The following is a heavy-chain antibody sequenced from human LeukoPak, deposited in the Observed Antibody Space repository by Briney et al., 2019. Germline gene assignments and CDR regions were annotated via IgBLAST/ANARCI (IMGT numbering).Heavy chain of an antibody. D-gene: IGHD5-18*01. Sequence: EIYHDGSTNYNPSLKSRVTISMDKSKNRLSLKLNFVTAADTAVYYCARDRGGYTYSHDYWGQGTLVTVSS. CDR3: ARDRGGYTYSHDY. CDR2: IYHDGST. V-gene: IGHV4-4*02. J-gene: IGHJ4*02.